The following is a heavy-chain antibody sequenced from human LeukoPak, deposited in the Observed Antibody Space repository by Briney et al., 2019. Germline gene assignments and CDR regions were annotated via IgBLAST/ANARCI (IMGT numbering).Heavy chain of an antibody. CDR3: AKDRSDYGGYPPGAFDI. D-gene: IGHD4-17*01. J-gene: IGHJ3*02. CDR1: GFTFSSYA. CDR2: ISGSGVST. V-gene: IGHV3-23*01. Sequence: PGGSLRLSCAASGFTFSSYAMSWVRQAPGKGLEWVSAISGSGVSTFYVDSVKGRFTISRDNSKNTLYLQINSLRAEDTAVYYCAKDRSDYGGYPPGAFDIWGQGTMVTVSS.